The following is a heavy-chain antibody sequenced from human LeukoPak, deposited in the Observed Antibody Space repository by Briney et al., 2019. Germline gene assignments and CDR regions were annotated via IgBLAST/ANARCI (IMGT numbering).Heavy chain of an antibody. Sequence: GGSLRLSCAASGFTFSSYGMNWVRQAPGKGLEWVSHISSSTTTIYYADSVKGRFTVSRDNAKNSLYLQMNSLRAEDTALYYCARGGDSSGSYFDYWGQGTLVTVSS. D-gene: IGHD3-22*01. CDR2: ISSSTTTI. CDR3: ARGGDSSGSYFDY. J-gene: IGHJ4*02. V-gene: IGHV3-48*04. CDR1: GFTFSSYG.